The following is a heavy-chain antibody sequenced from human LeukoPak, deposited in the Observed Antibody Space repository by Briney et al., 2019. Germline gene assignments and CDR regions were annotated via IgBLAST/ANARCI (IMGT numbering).Heavy chain of an antibody. J-gene: IGHJ4*02. Sequence: SETLSLTCTVSGYSISSGYYWSWIRQPPGKGLEWIGYIYYSGSTNYNPSLKSRVTISVDTSKNQFSLKLSSVTAADTAVYYCARGGIGSGTEDYWGQGTLVTVSS. D-gene: IGHD2-8*02. V-gene: IGHV4-61*01. CDR3: ARGGIGSGTEDY. CDR2: IYYSGST. CDR1: GYSISSGYY.